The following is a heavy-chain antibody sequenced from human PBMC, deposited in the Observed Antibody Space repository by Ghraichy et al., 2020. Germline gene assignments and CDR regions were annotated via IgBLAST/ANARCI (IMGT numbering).Heavy chain of an antibody. CDR1: GGSVSSGSYY. V-gene: IGHV4-61*01. CDR3: ARTGLPSGHYDSSGYYGLLFDY. CDR2: IYYSGST. J-gene: IGHJ4*02. Sequence: SETLSLTCTVSGGSVSSGSYYWSWIRQPPGKGLEWIGYIYYSGSTNYNPSLKSRVTISVDTSKNQFSLKLSSVTAADTAVYYCARTGLPSGHYDSSGYYGLLFDYWGQGTLVTVSS. D-gene: IGHD3-22*01.